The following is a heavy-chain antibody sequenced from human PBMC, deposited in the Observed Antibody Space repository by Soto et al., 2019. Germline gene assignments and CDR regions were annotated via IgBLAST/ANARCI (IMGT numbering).Heavy chain of an antibody. Sequence: GGSLRLSCAASGFTFTTYAMHWVRQAPGKGLEWVAVISNDGNTKYYADSVKGLFTISRDNSKNTVYLQMDSLRAEDTAVYYCARAHPFVVGISMKLVAFDIWGLGTRVTVSS. CDR1: GFTFTTYA. CDR3: ARAHPFVVGISMKLVAFDI. J-gene: IGHJ3*02. V-gene: IGHV3-30-3*01. D-gene: IGHD3-22*01. CDR2: ISNDGNTK.